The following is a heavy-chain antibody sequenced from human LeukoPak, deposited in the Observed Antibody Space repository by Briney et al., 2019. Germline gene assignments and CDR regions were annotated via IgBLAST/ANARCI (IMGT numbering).Heavy chain of an antibody. V-gene: IGHV3-23*01. J-gene: IGHJ4*01. Sequence: GGSLRLSCAASGFAFSSYDMSWVRQAPGKGLEWVSSLTTDGGSTEYADSVKGRFTISRDNSKNTLYLQTNSLRAEDTALYFCAKSLVRWAFDYWGRGALVSVSS. CDR3: AKSLVRWAFDY. D-gene: IGHD1-26*01. CDR1: GFAFSSYD. CDR2: LTTDGGST.